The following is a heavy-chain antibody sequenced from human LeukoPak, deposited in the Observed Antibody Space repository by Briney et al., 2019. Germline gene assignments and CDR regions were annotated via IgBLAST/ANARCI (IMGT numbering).Heavy chain of an antibody. CDR3: ARLQATVTIHAYFDY. D-gene: IGHD4-17*01. CDR1: GGSISGSY. Sequence: SETLSLTCTVSGGSISGSYWNWIRQPPGKGLEWIGYVHYSGNTNYNPSLKSRVTISVDTSKNQFSLKLSSVTAADTAVYYCARLQATVTIHAYFDYWGQGTLVTVSS. V-gene: IGHV4-59*01. CDR2: VHYSGNT. J-gene: IGHJ4*02.